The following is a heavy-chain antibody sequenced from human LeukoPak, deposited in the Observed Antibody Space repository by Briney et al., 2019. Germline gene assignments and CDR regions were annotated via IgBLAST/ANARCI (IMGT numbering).Heavy chain of an antibody. CDR3: ARAPGVSSTRWRDFYFDY. CDR1: GGSISSSSYY. Sequence: SETLSLTCTVSGGSISSSSYYWGWIRQRPAKGLEWIGSIYYSGSTYYNSSLKSRVTISVDTSKNQFSLKLSSVTAADTAVYYCARAPGVSSTRWRDFYFDYWGQGTLVTVSS. J-gene: IGHJ4*02. D-gene: IGHD2-2*01. V-gene: IGHV4-39*07. CDR2: IYYSGST.